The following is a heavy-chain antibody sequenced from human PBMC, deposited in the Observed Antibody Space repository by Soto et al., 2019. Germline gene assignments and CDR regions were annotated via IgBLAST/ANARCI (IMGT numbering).Heavy chain of an antibody. J-gene: IGHJ4*02. CDR3: AREGWKYSSSYFDY. Sequence: PSETLSLTCAVYGGSFSGYYWSWIRQPPGKGLEWIGEINYSGSTNYNPSLKSRVTISVDTSKNQFSLKLSSVTAADTAVYYCAREGWKYSSSYFDYWGRGTLVTVSS. D-gene: IGHD6-13*01. V-gene: IGHV4-34*01. CDR1: GGSFSGYY. CDR2: INYSGST.